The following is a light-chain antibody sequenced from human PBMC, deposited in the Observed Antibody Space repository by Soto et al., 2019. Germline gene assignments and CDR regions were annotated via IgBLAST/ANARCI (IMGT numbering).Light chain of an antibody. V-gene: IGKV3-15*01. CDR3: QQYNNWPRT. CDR2: GAS. J-gene: IGKJ1*01. CDR1: QSVSSN. Sequence: EIVMTQSPATLSVSPGERATLSCRASQSVSSNLAWYQQKPGQALRLLIYGASTRATGIPARFSGSGSGTEFTLTISSLQSEDFAVYYCQQYNNWPRTFG.